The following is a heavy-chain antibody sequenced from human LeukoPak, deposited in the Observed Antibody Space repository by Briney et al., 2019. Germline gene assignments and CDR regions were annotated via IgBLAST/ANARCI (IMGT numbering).Heavy chain of an antibody. Sequence: LETLSLTCTVSGYSISSGYYWGWIRQPPGKGLEWIGSIYHSGSTYYNPSLKSRVTISVDTSKNQFSLKLSSVTAADTAVYYCARGSGYGGNSDYWGQGTLVTVSS. CDR3: ARGSGYGGNSDY. J-gene: IGHJ4*02. V-gene: IGHV4-38-2*02. D-gene: IGHD4-23*01. CDR1: GYSISSGYY. CDR2: IYHSGST.